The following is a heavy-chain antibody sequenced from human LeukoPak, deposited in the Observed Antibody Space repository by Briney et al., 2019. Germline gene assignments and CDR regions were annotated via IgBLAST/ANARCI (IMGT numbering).Heavy chain of an antibody. CDR1: GGTFSSYA. CDR3: ARDVRYYGSGSYSGY. CDR2: ISAYNGNT. J-gene: IGHJ4*02. V-gene: IGHV1-18*01. Sequence: ASVKVSCKASGGTFSSYAISWVRQAPGQGLEWMGWISAYNGNTNYAQKLQGRVTMTTDTSTSTAYMELRSLRSDDTAVYYCARDVRYYGSGSYSGYWGQGTLVTVSS. D-gene: IGHD3-10*01.